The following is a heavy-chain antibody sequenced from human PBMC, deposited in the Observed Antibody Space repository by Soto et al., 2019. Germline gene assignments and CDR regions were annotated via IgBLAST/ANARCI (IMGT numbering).Heavy chain of an antibody. V-gene: IGHV3-23*01. Sequence: GGSLRLSCAASGFTFTTYAMSWVRQAPGKGLEWVSAISGSGGSTFYADSVKGRFTISRDNSKNTLYLQVNSLRAEDTALYYCTKDYGGIPSDYWGQGTLVTVSS. D-gene: IGHD4-17*01. J-gene: IGHJ4*02. CDR1: GFTFTTYA. CDR3: TKDYGGIPSDY. CDR2: ISGSGGST.